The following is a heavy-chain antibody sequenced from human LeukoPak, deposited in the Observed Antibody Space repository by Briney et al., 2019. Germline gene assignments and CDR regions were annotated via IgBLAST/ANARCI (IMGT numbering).Heavy chain of an antibody. CDR1: GGSISSSSDY. J-gene: IGHJ1*01. D-gene: IGHD2-8*01. Sequence: PSETLSLTCTVSGGSISSSSDYWDWIRQPPGKGLEWIGRIYTSGSTNYNPSLKSRVTISVDTSKNQFSLKLSSVTAADTAVYYCARDLYGYFQHWGQGTLVTVSS. V-gene: IGHV4-61*02. CDR3: ARDLYGYFQH. CDR2: IYTSGST.